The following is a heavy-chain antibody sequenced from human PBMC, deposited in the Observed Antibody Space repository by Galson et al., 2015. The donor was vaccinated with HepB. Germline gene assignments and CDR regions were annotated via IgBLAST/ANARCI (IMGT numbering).Heavy chain of an antibody. D-gene: IGHD1-26*01. Sequence: SLRLSCAASGFSFSNYWMSWVRQAPGKGLEWVANIKQDGKEKYYVDSVKGRFTISRDNAKNSLSLQMNSLRPEDTAVYYCARRSGSFFGVILGRFDSWGQGTLVTVSS. CDR3: ARRSGSFFGVILGRFDS. V-gene: IGHV3-7*01. CDR1: GFSFSNYW. J-gene: IGHJ4*02. CDR2: IKQDGKEK.